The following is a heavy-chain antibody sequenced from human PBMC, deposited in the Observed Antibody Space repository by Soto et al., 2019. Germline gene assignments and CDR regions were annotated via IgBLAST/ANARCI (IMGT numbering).Heavy chain of an antibody. CDR3: ASVRWNY. CDR1: GASFSDNW. CDR2: VNHDGKT. Sequence: SETLSLTCAVYGASFSDNWWSWVRQPPGKGLEWIGEVNHDGKTNYYPSLKSRLSISVDTPNAQFSLRLTSVSAADTAVYSCASVRWNYWGGGTEVTVSS. D-gene: IGHD1-1*01. V-gene: IGHV4-34*01. J-gene: IGHJ4*02.